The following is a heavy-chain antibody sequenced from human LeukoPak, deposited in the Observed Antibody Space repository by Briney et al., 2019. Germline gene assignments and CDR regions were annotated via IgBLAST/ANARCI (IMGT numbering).Heavy chain of an antibody. J-gene: IGHJ4*02. Sequence: SETLSLTCVVYGGSFSGYYWGWIRQPPGKGLEWIGSIYHSGSTYYNPSLKSRVTISVDTSKNQFSLKLSSVTAADTAVYYCARVPRYSSSWYVGSGFDYWGQGTLVTVSS. CDR3: ARVPRYSSSWYVGSGFDY. CDR1: GGSFSGYY. CDR2: IYHSGST. D-gene: IGHD6-13*01. V-gene: IGHV4-38-2*01.